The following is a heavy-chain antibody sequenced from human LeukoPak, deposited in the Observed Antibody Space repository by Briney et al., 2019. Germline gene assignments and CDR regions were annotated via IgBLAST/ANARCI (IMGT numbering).Heavy chain of an antibody. D-gene: IGHD3-10*01. V-gene: IGHV3-23*01. Sequence: PGGSLRLSCATSGFIFSNYAVNWVRQAPGKGLEWVSIISGSGDTTYYADSVKGRFTISRDNSKNTLYLQMNSLRAEDTAVYYCAKDLYVHYGSGRPFDPWGQGTLVTVSS. CDR2: ISGSGDTT. J-gene: IGHJ5*02. CDR3: AKDLYVHYGSGRPFDP. CDR1: GFIFSNYA.